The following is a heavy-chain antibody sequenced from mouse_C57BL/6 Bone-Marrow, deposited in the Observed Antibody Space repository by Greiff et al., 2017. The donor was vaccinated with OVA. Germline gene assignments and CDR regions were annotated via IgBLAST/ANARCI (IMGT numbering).Heavy chain of an antibody. V-gene: IGHV14-3*01. D-gene: IGHD3-2*02. CDR3: ARQGGSSGYDWYFDV. J-gene: IGHJ1*03. Sequence: EVQLVESVAELVRPGASVKLSCTASGFNIKNTYMHWVKQRPEQGLEWIGRIDPANGNTKYAPKFQGKATITADTSSNTAYLQLSSLTSEDTAIYYCARQGGSSGYDWYFDVWGTGTTVTVSS. CDR1: GFNIKNTY. CDR2: IDPANGNT.